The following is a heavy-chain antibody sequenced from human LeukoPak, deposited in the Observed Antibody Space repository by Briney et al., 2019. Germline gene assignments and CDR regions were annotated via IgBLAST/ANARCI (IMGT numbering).Heavy chain of an antibody. V-gene: IGHV1-18*01. CDR3: ARDQTYYGSGSYYGY. CDR2: ISAYNGNT. Sequence: ASVKVSCKASGYTFTSYGISWVRQAPGQGLEWMGWISAYNGNTNYAQKLQGRVTMTTDTSTSTAYMELRSLRPDDTAVYYCARDQTYYGSGSYYGYWGQGTLVTVSS. D-gene: IGHD3-10*01. J-gene: IGHJ4*02. CDR1: GYTFTSYG.